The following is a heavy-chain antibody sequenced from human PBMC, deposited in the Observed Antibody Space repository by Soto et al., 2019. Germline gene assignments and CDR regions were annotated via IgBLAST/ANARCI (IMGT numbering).Heavy chain of an antibody. CDR2: ISGSGGST. D-gene: IGHD5-18*01. J-gene: IGHJ6*03. CDR3: AKGRIQLEKWGLASSTYYYYYMDV. V-gene: IGHV3-23*01. CDR1: GFTFSSYA. Sequence: GGSLRLSCAASGFTFSSYAMSWVRQAPGKGLEWVSAISGSGGSTYYADSVKGRFTISRDNSKNKLYLQMNSLRTEDTAVYYCAKGRIQLEKWGLASSTYYYYYMDVWGKGTTVTVSS.